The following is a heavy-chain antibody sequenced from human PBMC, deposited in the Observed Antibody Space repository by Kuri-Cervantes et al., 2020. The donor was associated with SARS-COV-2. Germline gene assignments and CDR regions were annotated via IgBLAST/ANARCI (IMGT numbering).Heavy chain of an antibody. Sequence: SETLSLPCAFYGESFSGYYWNWIRQSPGKGLEWIGEVNHRGGTNYNPSLKSRVTISVDTSSKQFSLNLSSVTAADTAVYFCARAYGFLRYIYYMDVWGRGTTVTVSS. D-gene: IGHD4-17*01. CDR1: GESFSGYY. V-gene: IGHV4-34*01. CDR2: VNHRGGT. CDR3: ARAYGFLRYIYYMDV. J-gene: IGHJ6*03.